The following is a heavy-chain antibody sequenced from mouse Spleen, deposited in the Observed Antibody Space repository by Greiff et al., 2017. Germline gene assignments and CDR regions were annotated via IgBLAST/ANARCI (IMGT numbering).Heavy chain of an antibody. CDR1: GYTFTSYW. V-gene: IGHV1-52*01. CDR3: ARRNAGPAWFAY. CDR2: IDPSDSET. J-gene: IGHJ3*01. Sequence: VQLQQPGAELVRPGSSVKLSCKASGYTFTSYWMHWVKQRPIQGLEWIGNIDPSDSETHYNQKFKDKATLTVDKSSSTAYMQLSSLTSEDSAVYYCARRNAGPAWFAYWGQGTLVTVSA.